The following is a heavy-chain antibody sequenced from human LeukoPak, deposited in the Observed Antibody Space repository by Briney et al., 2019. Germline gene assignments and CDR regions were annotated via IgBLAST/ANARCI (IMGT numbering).Heavy chain of an antibody. V-gene: IGHV1-18*01. CDR1: GYTFTNFG. D-gene: IGHD3-16*02. J-gene: IGHJ4*02. CDR3: ARAGVNIGGIIVNSLDS. Sequence: ASVKVSYKTSGYTFTNFGISWVRQAPGQGPEWMGWISGHNGNTKYAKNLQDRVKMTIDTSTITAYMELRSLTSDDPGVYYCARAGVNIGGIIVNSLDSWGQGTLVTVSS. CDR2: ISGHNGNT.